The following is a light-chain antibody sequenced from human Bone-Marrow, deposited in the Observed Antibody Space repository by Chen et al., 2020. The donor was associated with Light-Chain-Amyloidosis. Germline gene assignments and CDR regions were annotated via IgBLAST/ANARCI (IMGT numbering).Light chain of an antibody. V-gene: IGKV3-11*01. CDR2: DAS. J-gene: IGKJ4*01. CDR3: QQRSSWPPT. Sequence: EIVLTQSPATLALAPGERATLSCRASQTITTYLAWYQQQPGRAPRPLIYDASYRATGIPARFSGSGSGTAFTLTISSLEPEDFAVFYCQQRSSWPPTFGGGTKVGI. CDR1: QTITTY.